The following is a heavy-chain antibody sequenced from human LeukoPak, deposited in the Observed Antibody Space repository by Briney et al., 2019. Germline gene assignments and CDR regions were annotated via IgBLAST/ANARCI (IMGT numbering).Heavy chain of an antibody. CDR1: GGSFSGYY. D-gene: IGHD2-2*01. J-gene: IGHJ3*02. V-gene: IGHV4-34*01. CDR2: INHSGST. CDR3: GRYGLLGLSEINGFDI. Sequence: SETLSLTCAVYGGSFSGYYWSWIRQPPGKGLEWIGEINHSGSTNYNPSLKSRVTISVDTSKNQVSLKLSSVTAADTAKYYCGRYGLLGLSEINGFDIWGQGTMVTVSS.